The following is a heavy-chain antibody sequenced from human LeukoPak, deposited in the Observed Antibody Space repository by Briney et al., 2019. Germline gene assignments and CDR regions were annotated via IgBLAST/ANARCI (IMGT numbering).Heavy chain of an antibody. D-gene: IGHD2-2*01. CDR3: ADPPVGY. V-gene: IGHV3-7*01. CDR1: GFTFSKFW. J-gene: IGHJ4*02. CDR2: IKRDGSEK. Sequence: GGSLRLSCAASGFTFSKFWMTWVRQAPGKGLEWLANIKRDGSEKNYVDSVKGRFTISRDNAKNSLFLQMNSLRAEDTAVYYYADPPVGYWGQGTLVTVSS.